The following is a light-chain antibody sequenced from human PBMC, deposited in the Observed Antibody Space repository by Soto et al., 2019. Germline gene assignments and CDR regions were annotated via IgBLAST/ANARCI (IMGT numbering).Light chain of an antibody. CDR2: DVS. CDR1: SSDVGGYNY. CDR3: SSYTSSSTRV. J-gene: IGLJ1*01. V-gene: IGLV2-14*01. Sequence: QSVLTQPASVSGSPGQSITISCTGTSSDVGGYNYVSWYQQHPGKAPKLMIYDVSNRPSGVSNRFSGSKSGNTASLSISWLQAEDEADYYCSSYTSSSTRVFGPGPKVTVL.